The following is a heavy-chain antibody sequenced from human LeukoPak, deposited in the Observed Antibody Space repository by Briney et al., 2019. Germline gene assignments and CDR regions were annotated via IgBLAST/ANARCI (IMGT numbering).Heavy chain of an antibody. J-gene: IGHJ3*02. V-gene: IGHV4-4*07. Sequence: PSETLSLTCTVSGGSISNYYWNWIRQPAGKGLEYIGRIYTSGSTNYNPSLKSRVTISVDTSKNQFSLKLSSVTAADTAMYYCARGEMATIEDAFDIWGQGTLVTVSS. CDR2: IYTSGST. CDR1: GGSISNYY. CDR3: ARGEMATIEDAFDI. D-gene: IGHD5-24*01.